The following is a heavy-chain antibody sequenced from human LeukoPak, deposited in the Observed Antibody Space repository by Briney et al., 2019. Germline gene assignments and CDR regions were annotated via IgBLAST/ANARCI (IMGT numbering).Heavy chain of an antibody. CDR2: ISGSGDIT. D-gene: IGHD5-24*01. CDR3: AKVSEMATNDY. CDR1: GFTFSNYM. V-gene: IGHV3-23*01. J-gene: IGHJ4*02. Sequence: GGSLRLPCAASGFTFSNYMMHWVRQAPGKGLEWVSAISGSGDITYYADSVKGRFTISRDNSKNTLFLQMDSLRVEDTAVYYCAKVSEMATNDYWGQGTLVTVSS.